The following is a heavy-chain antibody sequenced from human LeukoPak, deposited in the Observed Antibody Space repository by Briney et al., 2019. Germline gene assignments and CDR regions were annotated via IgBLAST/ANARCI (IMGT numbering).Heavy chain of an antibody. CDR2: INHSGST. J-gene: IGHJ5*02. CDR1: GGSITTTNW. D-gene: IGHD6-13*01. Sequence: TSETLSLTCGVSGGSITTTNWWTWVRQPPGKGLEWIGEINHSGSTNYNPSLKSRVTISVDTSKNQFSLKLSSVTAADTAVYYCAKKSASGTKYNWFDPWGQGTLVTVSS. V-gene: IGHV4-4*02. CDR3: AKKSASGTKYNWFDP.